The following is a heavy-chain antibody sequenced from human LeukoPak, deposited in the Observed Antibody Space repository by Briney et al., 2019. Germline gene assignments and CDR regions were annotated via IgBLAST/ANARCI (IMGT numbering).Heavy chain of an antibody. CDR1: GFTFSSYS. Sequence: GGSLRLSCAASGFTFSSYSMNWVRQAPGKGLEWVSSISSSSSYTYYADSVKGRLTISRDNAKNSLYLQMNSLRAADTAVYYCARDGSTTIDYWGQGTLVTVSS. CDR3: ARDGSTTIDY. J-gene: IGHJ4*02. D-gene: IGHD1-1*01. V-gene: IGHV3-21*01. CDR2: ISSSSSYT.